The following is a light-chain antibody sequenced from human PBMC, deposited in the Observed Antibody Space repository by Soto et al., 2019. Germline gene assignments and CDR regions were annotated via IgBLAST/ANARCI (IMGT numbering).Light chain of an antibody. CDR2: GAS. V-gene: IGKV3-20*01. J-gene: IGKJ5*01. CDR3: QQYGSSLI. CDR1: LSVSVY. Sequence: VVLTQSPATLSLSPGERAALSCRTSLSVSVYLDWYQQKPGQAPRLLIYGASSRATGIPDRFSGSGSGTDFTLTISRLEPEDFAVYYCQQYGSSLIFGQGTRLEIK.